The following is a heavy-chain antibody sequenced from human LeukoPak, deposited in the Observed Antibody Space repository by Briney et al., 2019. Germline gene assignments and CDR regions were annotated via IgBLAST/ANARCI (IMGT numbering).Heavy chain of an antibody. D-gene: IGHD6-13*01. Sequence: GGSLRLSCAASGFTFSSYEMNWVRQTPGKGLEWVSSISSSDSSTYYADSVKGRFTISRDNAKNSLYLQMNSLRAEDTAVYYCARTANFAAGYYIDYWGQGTLVTVSS. CDR1: GFTFSSYE. CDR3: ARTANFAAGYYIDY. V-gene: IGHV3-48*03. CDR2: ISSSDSST. J-gene: IGHJ4*02.